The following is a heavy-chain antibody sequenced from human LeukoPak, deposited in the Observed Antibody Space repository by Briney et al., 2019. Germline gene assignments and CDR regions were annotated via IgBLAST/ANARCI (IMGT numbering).Heavy chain of an antibody. CDR2: IYRSGST. V-gene: IGHV4-30-2*01. D-gene: IGHD6-13*01. CDR3: ARGSAAGGEGY. CDR1: GGSISSGGYY. J-gene: IGHJ4*02. Sequence: SETLSLTCTVSGGSISSGGYYWSWIRQPPGKGLEWIGYIYRSGSTYYNPSLKSRVTISVDRSKNQFSLKLSSVTAADTAVYYCARGSAAGGEGYWGQGTLVTVSS.